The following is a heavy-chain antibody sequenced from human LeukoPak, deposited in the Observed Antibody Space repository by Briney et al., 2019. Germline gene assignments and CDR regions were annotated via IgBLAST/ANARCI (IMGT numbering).Heavy chain of an antibody. J-gene: IGHJ4*02. CDR1: GGSFSGYY. CDR3: ARAPAPLVYCSGGSCYPGLYYFDY. CDR2: INHSGST. V-gene: IGHV4-34*01. D-gene: IGHD2-15*01. Sequence: SETLSLTCAVYGGSFSGYYWSWIRQPPGKGLEWIGEINHSGSTNYNPSPKSRVTISVDTSKNQFSLKLSSVTAADTAVYYCARAPAPLVYCSGGSCYPGLYYFDYWGQGTLVTVSS.